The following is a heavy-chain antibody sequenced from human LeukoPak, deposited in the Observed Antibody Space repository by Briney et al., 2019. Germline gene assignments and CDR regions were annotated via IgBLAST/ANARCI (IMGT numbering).Heavy chain of an antibody. CDR2: IYHDETT. V-gene: IGHV4-4*02. Sequence: SGTLSLTCTVSGVSISSGTWWNWVRQPPGKGLEWIGEIYHDETTNYSPSLKSRVTISVDKSKNHFSLKLSAVTAADTAVYYCARADTSGTSSSDAFDIWGQGTMVTVSS. D-gene: IGHD3-10*01. J-gene: IGHJ3*02. CDR3: ARADTSGTSSSDAFDI. CDR1: GVSISSGTW.